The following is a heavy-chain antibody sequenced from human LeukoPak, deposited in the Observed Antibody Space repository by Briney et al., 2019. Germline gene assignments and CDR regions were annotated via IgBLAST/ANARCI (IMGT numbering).Heavy chain of an antibody. V-gene: IGHV3-21*01. CDR1: GFTFSTYT. J-gene: IGHJ4*02. Sequence: PGGSLRLSCAASGFTFSTYTMNWVRQAPGKGLEWVSSITGSSSYTFSADSLKGRFTISRDNAKNSLYLQMNSLRAEDTAVYYCARVAGESRDYWGQGTLVTVSS. CDR3: ARVAGESRDY. CDR2: ITGSSSYT.